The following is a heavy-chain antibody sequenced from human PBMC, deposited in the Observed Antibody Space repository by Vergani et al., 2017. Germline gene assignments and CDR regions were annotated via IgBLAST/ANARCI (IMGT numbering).Heavy chain of an antibody. Sequence: QVQVVQSGAEVKKSGASVKVSCKTSGYTFSNYYMHWVRQAPGQGLEWMGIINPSGGHTNYAQKFQGRVTMTRDTSTSTVYMELSSLRSEDTAIYYCAGGDYGILTGYEYWGQGTLVTVSA. CDR3: AGGDYGILTGYEY. V-gene: IGHV1-46*03. CDR2: INPSGGHT. J-gene: IGHJ4*02. D-gene: IGHD3-9*01. CDR1: GYTFSNYY.